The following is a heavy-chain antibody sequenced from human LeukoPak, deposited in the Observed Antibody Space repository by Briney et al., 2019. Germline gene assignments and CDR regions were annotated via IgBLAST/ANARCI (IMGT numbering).Heavy chain of an antibody. V-gene: IGHV1-18*01. CDR1: GYTFTSYG. J-gene: IGHJ5*02. Sequence: ASVKVSCKASGYTFTSYGISWVRQAPGQGLEWMGWISAYNGNTNYAQKLQGRATMTTDTSTSTAYMELRSLRSDDTAVYYCARDYADRYYDILTGYYTGWFDPWGQGTLVTVSS. CDR2: ISAYNGNT. CDR3: ARDYADRYYDILTGYYTGWFDP. D-gene: IGHD3-9*01.